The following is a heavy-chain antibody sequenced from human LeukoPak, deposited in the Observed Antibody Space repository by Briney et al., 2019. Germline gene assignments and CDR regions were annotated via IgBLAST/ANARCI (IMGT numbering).Heavy chain of an antibody. V-gene: IGHV4-39*01. D-gene: IGHD5-12*01. J-gene: IGHJ4*02. CDR3: ASRGYSGYDPYDY. Sequence: SETLSLTCTVSGGYISSSSYYWGWIRQPPGKGLEWIGSIYYSGSTYYNPSLKSRVTISVDTSKNQFSLKLSSVTAADTAVYYCASRGYSGYDPYDYWGQGTLVTVSS. CDR1: GGYISSSSYY. CDR2: IYYSGST.